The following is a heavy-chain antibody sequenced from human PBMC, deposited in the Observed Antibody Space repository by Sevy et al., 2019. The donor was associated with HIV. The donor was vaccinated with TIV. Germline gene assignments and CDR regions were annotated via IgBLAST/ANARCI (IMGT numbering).Heavy chain of an antibody. CDR3: GYSEYGYYYDY. CDR1: GFIFSNAW. CDR2: IKSKADGGTP. Sequence: GGSLRLSSGASGFIFSNAWMTWVRQAPGKGLEWVGRIKSKADGGTPDYAAPVKGTFTISRDDSINTLYLQMNSLRTDDTAVYYCGYSEYGYYYDYWGQGTLVTVSS. J-gene: IGHJ4*02. D-gene: IGHD1-26*01. V-gene: IGHV3-15*01.